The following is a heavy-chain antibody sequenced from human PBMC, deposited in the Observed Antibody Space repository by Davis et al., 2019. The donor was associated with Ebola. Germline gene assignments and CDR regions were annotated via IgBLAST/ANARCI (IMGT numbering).Heavy chain of an antibody. Sequence: SETLSLTCTVSGGSVSSGSYYWSWIRQPLSPEKYVTSAPMPEPQAPGRYFANYNPSLKSRVTISVDTSKNQFSLKLSSVTAADTAVYYCAKVSSSGWYYFDYWGQGTLVTVSS. CDR3: AKVSSSGWYYFDY. D-gene: IGHD6-19*01. J-gene: IGHJ4*02. CDR2: PEPQAPGRYFA. CDR1: GGSVSSGSYY. V-gene: IGHV4-61*01.